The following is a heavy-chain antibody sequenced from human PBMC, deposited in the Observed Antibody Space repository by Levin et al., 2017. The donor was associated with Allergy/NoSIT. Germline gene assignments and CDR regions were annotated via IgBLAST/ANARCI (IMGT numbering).Heavy chain of an antibody. CDR2: IYLSGST. Sequence: SQTLSLPCAVSGGSISSGGYSWSWIRQPPGKGLEWIGNIYLSGSTNDNPSLKSRVTMSVDRSKNQFSLKLSYVTAADTAVYYCARVAGYSYGYYFDYWGQGTLVTVSS. D-gene: IGHD5-18*01. CDR1: GGSISSGGYS. V-gene: IGHV4-30-2*01. CDR3: ARVAGYSYGYYFDY. J-gene: IGHJ4*02.